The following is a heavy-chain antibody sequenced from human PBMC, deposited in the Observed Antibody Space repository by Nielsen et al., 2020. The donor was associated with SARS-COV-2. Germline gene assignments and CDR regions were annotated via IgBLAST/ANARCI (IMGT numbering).Heavy chain of an antibody. D-gene: IGHD6-13*01. V-gene: IGHV3-13*01. Sequence: GESLKISCAASGFTFNNYDMHWVRQATGKGLEWVSAIGTGGDTFYPDSVKGRFTISRENAKNSLYLQMNSLRAGDTAVYYCARAGALSSSWYSMDFWGQGTTVTVSS. J-gene: IGHJ6*02. CDR1: GFTFNNYD. CDR3: ARAGALSSSWYSMDF. CDR2: IGTGGDT.